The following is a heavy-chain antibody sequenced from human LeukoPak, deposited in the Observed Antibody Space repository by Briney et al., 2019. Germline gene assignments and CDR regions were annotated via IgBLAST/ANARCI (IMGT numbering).Heavy chain of an antibody. CDR2: INPNSGGT. V-gene: IGHV1-2*02. CDR1: GYTFTGYY. D-gene: IGHD6-13*01. J-gene: IGHJ4*02. CDR3: ARFLFVPAAGLDY. Sequence: GASVKVSCKASGYTFTGYYMHWVRQAPGQRLEWMGWINPNSGGTNYAQKFQGRVTMTRDTSISTAYMELSRLRSDDTAVYYCARFLFVPAAGLDYWGQGTLVTVSS.